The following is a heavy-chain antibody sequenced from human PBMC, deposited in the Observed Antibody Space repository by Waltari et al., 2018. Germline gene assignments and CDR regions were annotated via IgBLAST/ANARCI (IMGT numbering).Heavy chain of an antibody. Sequence: QVQLQESGPGLVKPSETLSLTCTVSGGSISSYYWSWIRQPPGKGLEWIGYIYYSGSITQNPSLKSRVTISVDTSKNQFPLKLSSVTAADTAVYYCAREGVGAKADDAFDIWGQGTMVTVSS. CDR3: AREGVGAKADDAFDI. J-gene: IGHJ3*02. V-gene: IGHV4-59*01. CDR1: GGSISSYY. D-gene: IGHD1-26*01. CDR2: IYYSGSI.